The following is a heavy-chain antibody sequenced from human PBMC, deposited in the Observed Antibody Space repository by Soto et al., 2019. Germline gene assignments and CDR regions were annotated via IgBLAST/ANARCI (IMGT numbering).Heavy chain of an antibody. CDR2: IDPSDSYT. J-gene: IGHJ6*02. D-gene: IGHD2-8*01. CDR1: GYSFTSYW. V-gene: IGHV5-10-1*01. CDR3: ARFVYCTNGVCLPQYGMDV. Sequence: GESLKISCKGSGYSFTSYWISWVRQMPGKGLEWMGRIDPSDSYTNYSPSFQGHVTISADKSISTAYLQWSSLKASDTAMYYCARFVYCTNGVCLPQYGMDVWGQGTTVTVSS.